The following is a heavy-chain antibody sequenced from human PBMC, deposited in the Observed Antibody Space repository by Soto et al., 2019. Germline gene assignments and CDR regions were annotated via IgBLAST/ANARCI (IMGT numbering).Heavy chain of an antibody. CDR2: IWYDGSNK. Sequence: GGSLRLSCAASGFTFSSYGMHWVRQAPGKGLEWVAVIWYDGSNKYYADSVKGRFTISRDNSKNTLYLQMNSLRAEDTAVYYCARGNSRKKYYYYYMDVWGKGTTVTVSS. V-gene: IGHV3-33*01. D-gene: IGHD6-13*01. CDR1: GFTFSSYG. J-gene: IGHJ6*03. CDR3: ARGNSRKKYYYYYMDV.